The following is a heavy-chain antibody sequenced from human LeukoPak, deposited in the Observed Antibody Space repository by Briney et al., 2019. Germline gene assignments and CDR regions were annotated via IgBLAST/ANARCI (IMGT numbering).Heavy chain of an antibody. V-gene: IGHV4-61*02. J-gene: IGHJ4*02. Sequence: SETLSLTCTVSGGSISSGSYYWSWIRQPAGKGLEWIGRIYTSGSTNYNPSLKSRVTISVDTSKNQFTLKLSSLTAADTAVYYCARGRYGWLPFDFWGQGTLVTVSS. CDR1: GGSISSGSYY. D-gene: IGHD3-16*01. CDR2: IYTSGST. CDR3: ARGRYGWLPFDF.